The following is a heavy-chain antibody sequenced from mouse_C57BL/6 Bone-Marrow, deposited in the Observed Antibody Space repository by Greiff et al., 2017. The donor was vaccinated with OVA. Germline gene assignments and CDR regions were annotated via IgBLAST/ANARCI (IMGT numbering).Heavy chain of an antibody. V-gene: IGHV1-63*01. Sequence: QVQLQQSGAELVRPGTSVKMSCKASGYTFTNYWIGWAKQRPGHGLEWIGDIYPGGGSTNYNEKFKGKATLTADKSSSTAYMQFSSLTSEDSAIYYCARRRYGSSYDYFDYWGKGTTLTVSS. CDR1: GYTFTNYW. J-gene: IGHJ2*01. D-gene: IGHD1-1*01. CDR3: ARRRYGSSYDYFDY. CDR2: IYPGGGST.